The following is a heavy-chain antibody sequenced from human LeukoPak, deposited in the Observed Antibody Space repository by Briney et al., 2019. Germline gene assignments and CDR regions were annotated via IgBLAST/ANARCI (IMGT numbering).Heavy chain of an antibody. CDR3: ARGYYYDSSGYYSEYYFDC. CDR2: IYYSGST. Sequence: SETLSLTCTVSGGSISSYYWSWIRQPPGKGLEWIGYIYYSGSTNYNPSLKSRVTISVDTSKNQFSLKLSSVTAADTAVYYCARGYYYDSSGYYSEYYFDCWGQGTLVTVSS. D-gene: IGHD3-22*01. V-gene: IGHV4-59*01. J-gene: IGHJ4*02. CDR1: GGSISSYY.